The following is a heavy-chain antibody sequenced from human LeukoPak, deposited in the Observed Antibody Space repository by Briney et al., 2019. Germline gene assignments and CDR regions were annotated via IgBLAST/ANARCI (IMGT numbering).Heavy chain of an antibody. V-gene: IGHV4-34*01. CDR2: IYYSGST. CDR1: GGSFSGYY. Sequence: SETLSLTCAVYGGSFSGYYWSWIRQPPGKGLEWIGSIYYSGSTYYNPSLKSRVTISVDTSKNQFSLKLSSVTAADTAVYYCARDEKEDYYGSGSYYSPSTPWGQGTLVTVSS. D-gene: IGHD3-10*01. CDR3: ARDEKEDYYGSGSYYSPSTP. J-gene: IGHJ5*02.